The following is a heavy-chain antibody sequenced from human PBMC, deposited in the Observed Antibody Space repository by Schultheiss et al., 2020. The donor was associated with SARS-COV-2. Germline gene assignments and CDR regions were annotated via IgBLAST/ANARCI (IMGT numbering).Heavy chain of an antibody. J-gene: IGHJ4*02. Sequence: SETLSLTCTVSGGSISSYYWSWIRQPPGKGLEWIGYIYYSGSTNYNPSLKSRVTISVDTSKNQFSLKLSSVTAADTAIYYCARAGVEILRVGYFDSWGQGTLVTVSS. CDR3: ARAGVEILRVGYFDS. D-gene: IGHD5-24*01. CDR1: GGSISSYY. CDR2: IYYSGST. V-gene: IGHV4-59*01.